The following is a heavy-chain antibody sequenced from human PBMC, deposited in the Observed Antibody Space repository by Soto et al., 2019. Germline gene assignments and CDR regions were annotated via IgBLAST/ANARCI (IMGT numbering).Heavy chain of an antibody. V-gene: IGHV1-18*01. D-gene: IGHD6-25*01. J-gene: IGHJ6*02. Sequence: QVQLVQSGAEVKKPGASVKVSCKASGYTFTRSGISWVRQAPGQGPEWMGWISSYNGDTNYAQTFQGRVTMTTDTSKSTAYMQLRSLRSDDTAVYYCAREGAAPYSSYGMDVWGQGTPVTVSS. CDR2: ISSYNGDT. CDR1: GYTFTRSG. CDR3: AREGAAPYSSYGMDV.